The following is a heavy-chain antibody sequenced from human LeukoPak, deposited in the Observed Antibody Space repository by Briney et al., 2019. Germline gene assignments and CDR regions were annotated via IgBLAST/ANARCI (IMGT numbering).Heavy chain of an antibody. CDR1: GFTFSSYG. J-gene: IGHJ2*01. CDR2: IRCDVSSK. Sequence: GGSLRLSCAASGFTFSSYGMHWVRQAPGKGLERVAFIRCDVSSKHFADSVEGRFTIYRDNSKNRLYLQGNSLRVEDRAFYYCAKDPVQCGDNGWYFDLWGRGTLVTVSS. D-gene: IGHD4-17*01. V-gene: IGHV3-30*02. CDR3: AKDPVQCGDNGWYFDL.